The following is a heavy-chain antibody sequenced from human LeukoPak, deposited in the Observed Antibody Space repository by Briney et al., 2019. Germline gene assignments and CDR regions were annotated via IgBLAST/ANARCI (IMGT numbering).Heavy chain of an antibody. Sequence: ASVKVSCKASGYTFTSYDINWVRQATGQGLEWMGWMNPNSGNTGYAQKFQGRVTMTRNTSISTAYMELSSLRPEDTAVYYCARVTMVRGVISNRYYYYGMDVWGQGTTVTVSS. CDR2: MNPNSGNT. J-gene: IGHJ6*02. CDR3: ARVTMVRGVISNRYYYYGMDV. V-gene: IGHV1-8*01. CDR1: GYTFTSYD. D-gene: IGHD3-10*01.